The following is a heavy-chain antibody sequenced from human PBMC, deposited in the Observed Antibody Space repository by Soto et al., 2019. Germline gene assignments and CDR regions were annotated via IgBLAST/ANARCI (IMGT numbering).Heavy chain of an antibody. CDR2: IYYSGGT. D-gene: IGHD4-17*01. CDR3: ARAAYGAYGRLNWFDP. V-gene: IGHV4-31*03. J-gene: IGHJ5*02. CDR1: GGSISSSGYY. Sequence: QVQLQESGPGLVKPSQTLSLTCTVSGGSISSSGYYWSWIRQHPEKGLEWSGNIYYSGGTYYNPSLKSRLTISIDTSNNQFSLKLSSVTAADTAIYYCARAAYGAYGRLNWFDPWGQGTLVTVSS.